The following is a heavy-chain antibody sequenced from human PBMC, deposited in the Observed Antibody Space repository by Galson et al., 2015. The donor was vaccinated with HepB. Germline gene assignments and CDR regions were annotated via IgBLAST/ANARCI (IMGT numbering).Heavy chain of an antibody. V-gene: IGHV1-18*01. D-gene: IGHD4-17*01. CDR2: IGTYNGNT. J-gene: IGHJ5*02. Sequence: SVKVSCKASGYRFTSYGINWVRQAPGQGLEWMGWIGTYNGNTKYAQMVQDRVTMTTDTSTSTAYMELRSLKSDDTAVYYCARDYAVTTRNWFDPWGQGTLVTVSS. CDR1: GYRFTSYG. CDR3: ARDYAVTTRNWFDP.